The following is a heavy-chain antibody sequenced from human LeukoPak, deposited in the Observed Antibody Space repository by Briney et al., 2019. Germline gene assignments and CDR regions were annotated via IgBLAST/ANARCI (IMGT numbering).Heavy chain of an antibody. Sequence: SETLSLTCAVYGGSFSGYYWSWIRQPPGKGLEWIGEINHSGSTNYNPSLKSRVTISVDTSKNQFSLKLSSVTAADTAVYYCARGPRNYYGSGSYYSNWGQGTLVTVSS. V-gene: IGHV4-34*01. CDR3: ARGPRNYYGSGSYYSN. CDR2: INHSGST. D-gene: IGHD3-10*01. CDR1: GGSFSGYY. J-gene: IGHJ4*02.